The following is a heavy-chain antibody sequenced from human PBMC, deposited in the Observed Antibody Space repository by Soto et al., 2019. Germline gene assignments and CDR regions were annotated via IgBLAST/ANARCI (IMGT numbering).Heavy chain of an antibody. J-gene: IGHJ5*02. D-gene: IGHD6-19*01. V-gene: IGHV4-39*01. CDR3: ASYSSGWYDNWFDP. CDR1: GGSISSSSYY. CDR2: IYYSGST. Sequence: PSETLSLTCTVSGGSISSSSYYWGWIRQPPGKGLEWIGSIYYSGSTYYNPSLKSRVTISVDTSKNQFSLKLSSVTAADTAVYYCASYSSGWYDNWFDPRGQGTLVTVSS.